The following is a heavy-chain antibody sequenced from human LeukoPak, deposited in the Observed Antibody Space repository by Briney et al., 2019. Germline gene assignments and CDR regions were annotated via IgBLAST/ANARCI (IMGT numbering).Heavy chain of an antibody. D-gene: IGHD1/OR15-1a*01. CDR3: ARDGYGNNYMDV. J-gene: IGHJ6*03. CDR2: IYSGGTT. CDR1: GFSISSNF. V-gene: IGHV3-53*01. Sequence: PGGSLRLSCAASGFSISSNFMSWVRQAPGKGLEWVSVIYSGGTTYYADSVKGRFTISRDNSKNTLSLQMNNLRAEDTAAYYCARDGYGNNYMDVWGKGTTVTVSS.